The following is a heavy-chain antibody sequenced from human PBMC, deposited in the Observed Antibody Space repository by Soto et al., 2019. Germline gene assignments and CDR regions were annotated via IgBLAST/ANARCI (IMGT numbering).Heavy chain of an antibody. D-gene: IGHD3-22*01. V-gene: IGHV1-18*04. CDR1: GYTFTTYG. J-gene: IGHJ4*02. CDR2: ISAYNGNT. CDR3: ARDSSYYYDSSRYLPFDY. Sequence: ASVKVSCKASGYTFTTYGVSWVRQAPGQGLEWMGWISAYNGNTNYAQSVQGRVTMTADTSASTAYMEMRSLRSDDTAVYYCARDSSYYYDSSRYLPFDYWGQGTLVTVSS.